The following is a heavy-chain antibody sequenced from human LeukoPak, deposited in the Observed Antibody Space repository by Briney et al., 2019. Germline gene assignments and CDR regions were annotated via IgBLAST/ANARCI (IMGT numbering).Heavy chain of an antibody. J-gene: IGHJ4*02. CDR1: GGSISSSSYY. V-gene: IGHV4-39*07. CDR2: IYYSGRN. D-gene: IGHD6-6*01. Sequence: SSETLSLTCTVSGGSISSSSYYWGWIRQPPGKGLEWIGSIYYSGRNYYNPSLKRRVTISVDTSKNQFSLNLSSVTAADTAVYYCARGPRRSFRIAARPPDYWGQGTLVTVSS. CDR3: ARGPRRSFRIAARPPDY.